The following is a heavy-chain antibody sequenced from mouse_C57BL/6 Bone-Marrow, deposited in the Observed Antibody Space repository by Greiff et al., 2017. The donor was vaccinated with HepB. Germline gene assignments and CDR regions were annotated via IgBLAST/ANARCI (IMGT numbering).Heavy chain of an antibody. V-gene: IGHV1-54*01. Sequence: QVQLQQSGAELVRPGTSVKVSCKASGYAFTNYLIEWVKQRPGQGLEWIGVINPGSGGTNYNEKFKGKATLPADKSSNTAYMQLSSLTSADSAVYFCARGTDRGTGTTVTVSS. CDR1: GYAFTNYL. D-gene: IGHD3-3*01. CDR3: ARGTD. CDR2: INPGSGGT. J-gene: IGHJ1*03.